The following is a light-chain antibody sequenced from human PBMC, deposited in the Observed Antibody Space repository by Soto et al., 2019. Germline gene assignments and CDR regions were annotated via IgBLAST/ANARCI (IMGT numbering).Light chain of an antibody. Sequence: QSVLTQPASVSGSPGQSITISCTGTNSDVGAYPYVSWYQQHPGNAPKLLIYEVADRPSGVSDRFSGSKSGNTASLTISALQDEDEAVYYCSSYATSGTNVIFGGGTKLTVL. J-gene: IGLJ2*01. CDR2: EVA. V-gene: IGLV2-14*03. CDR1: NSDVGAYPY. CDR3: SSYATSGTNVI.